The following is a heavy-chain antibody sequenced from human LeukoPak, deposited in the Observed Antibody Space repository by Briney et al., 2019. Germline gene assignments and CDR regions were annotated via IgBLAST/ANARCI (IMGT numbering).Heavy chain of an antibody. V-gene: IGHV3-21*01. D-gene: IGHD5-18*01. CDR3: AREDVDTAMVTSNNWFDP. Sequence: KTGGSLRLSCAASGFTFSSYSMNWVRQAPGKGLEWVSSISSSSSYIYYADSVKGRFTISRDNAKNSLYLQMSSLRAEDTAVYYCAREDVDTAMVTSNNWFDPWGQGTLVTVSS. J-gene: IGHJ5*02. CDR1: GFTFSSYS. CDR2: ISSSSSYI.